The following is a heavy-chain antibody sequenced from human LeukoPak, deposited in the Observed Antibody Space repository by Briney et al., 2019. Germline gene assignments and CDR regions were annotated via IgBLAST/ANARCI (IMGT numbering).Heavy chain of an antibody. Sequence: ASVKVSCKASGYTFTSYGISWVRQAPGQGLEWMGWISAYNGNTNYAQKLQGRVTMTTDKSTSIAYMELRSLRSDDTAVYYCARVLDVGQELLGFDYWGQGTLVTVSS. V-gene: IGHV1-18*01. CDR2: ISAYNGNT. D-gene: IGHD1-26*01. J-gene: IGHJ4*02. CDR3: ARVLDVGQELLGFDY. CDR1: GYTFTSYG.